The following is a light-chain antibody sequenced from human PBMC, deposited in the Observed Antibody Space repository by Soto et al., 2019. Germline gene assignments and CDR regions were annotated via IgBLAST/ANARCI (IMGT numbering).Light chain of an antibody. CDR3: QQYNTYSWT. CDR1: QTISTW. V-gene: IGKV1-5*03. Sequence: DIQMTQSPSSVSASVGDSVTITCRASQTISTWLAWYQQKPGKPPKVLIYKATSLESGVPSRFSGSGSGTEFTLTINSLQPDDVATYYCQQYNTYSWTFGQGTKVDIK. J-gene: IGKJ1*01. CDR2: KAT.